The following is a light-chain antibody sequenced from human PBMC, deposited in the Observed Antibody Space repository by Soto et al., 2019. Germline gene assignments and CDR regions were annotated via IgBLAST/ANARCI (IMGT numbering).Light chain of an antibody. CDR1: QSISMY. CDR2: AAS. CDR3: QQRSNPIT. Sequence: AYVGDRVTITCRASQSISMYLNWYQQKPGKAPKLLIYAASSLQSGVPSRFSGSGSGTDFTLTISSLEPEDFAVYYCQQRSNPITFGQGTRLEIK. V-gene: IGKV1-39*01. J-gene: IGKJ5*01.